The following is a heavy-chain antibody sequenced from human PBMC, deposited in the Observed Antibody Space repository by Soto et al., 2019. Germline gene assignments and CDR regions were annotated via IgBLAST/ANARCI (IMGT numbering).Heavy chain of an antibody. D-gene: IGHD4-4*01. V-gene: IGHV3-53*01. Sequence: GGSLRLSCAASGFTVSSNYMSWVRQAPGKGLEWVSVIYSGGSTYYADSVKGRFTISRDNSKNTLYLQMNSLRAEDTAVYYCARHYSNYYYGMDVWGQGTTVTVYS. CDR2: IYSGGST. CDR3: ARHYSNYYYGMDV. J-gene: IGHJ6*02. CDR1: GFTVSSNY.